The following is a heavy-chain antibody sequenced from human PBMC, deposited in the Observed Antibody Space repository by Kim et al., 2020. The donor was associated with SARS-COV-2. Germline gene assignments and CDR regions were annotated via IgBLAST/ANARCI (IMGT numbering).Heavy chain of an antibody. J-gene: IGHJ4*02. CDR1: RFYFSKYA. CDR2: ISYDGSKQ. CDR3: ATVETTIPY. Sequence: GGSLRLSCAASRFYFSKYAMHWVRQAPGKGLDWVAVISYDGSKQHYADSVRGRFTISRDNSKNTLYLRMNSLRPDDTAVYYCATVETTIPYWGQGTQVTV. V-gene: IGHV3-30-3*01. D-gene: IGHD1-1*01.